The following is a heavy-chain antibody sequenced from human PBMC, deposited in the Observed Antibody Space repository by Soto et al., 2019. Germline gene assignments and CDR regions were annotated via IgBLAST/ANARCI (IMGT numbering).Heavy chain of an antibody. Sequence: SETLSLTCGVSGSSVSSDYYWGWIRQPPGRGLEWIGSIYHRGTTYYNPSLKSRVTLSVDTSKNLFSLRLSSATAADTAVYYCARDVVVTSVHQYYFDFWGQGALVTVSS. D-gene: IGHD2-21*02. CDR1: GSSVSSDYY. CDR2: IYHRGTT. J-gene: IGHJ4*02. CDR3: ARDVVVTSVHQYYFDF. V-gene: IGHV4-38-2*02.